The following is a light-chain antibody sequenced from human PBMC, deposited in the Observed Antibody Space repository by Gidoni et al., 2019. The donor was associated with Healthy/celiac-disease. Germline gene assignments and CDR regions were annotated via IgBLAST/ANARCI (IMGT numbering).Light chain of an antibody. CDR3: QQYNSYSQFT. J-gene: IGKJ3*01. Sequence: DIQMTQSPSTLSASVGDRVTITCRASQSISSWLAWYQQKPGKAPKLLSYKASSLESGVPSRFSGSGSGTEFTLTISSLQPDDFATYYCQQYNSYSQFTFGPGTKVDIK. CDR2: KAS. CDR1: QSISSW. V-gene: IGKV1-5*03.